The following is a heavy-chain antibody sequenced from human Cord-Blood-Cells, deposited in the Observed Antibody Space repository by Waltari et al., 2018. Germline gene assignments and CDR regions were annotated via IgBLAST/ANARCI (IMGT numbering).Heavy chain of an antibody. J-gene: IGHJ5*02. V-gene: IGHV4-59*01. CDR1: GGSISSYY. CDR2: IYYSGST. Sequence: SLTCTVSGGSISSYYWSWIRQPPGKGLEWIGYIYYSGSTNYNPSLKSRVTISVDTSKNQFSLKLSSVTAADTAVYYCAIIEEAAGNVWFDPWGQGTLVTVSS. D-gene: IGHD6-13*01. CDR3: AIIEEAAGNVWFDP.